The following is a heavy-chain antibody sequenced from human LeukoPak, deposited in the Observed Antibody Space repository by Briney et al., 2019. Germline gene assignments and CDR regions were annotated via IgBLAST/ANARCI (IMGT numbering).Heavy chain of an antibody. CDR1: GYTFTSYD. D-gene: IGHD6-13*01. Sequence: ASVKVSCKASGYTFTSYDINWVRQATGQGLEWMGWMNPNSGNTGYAQKFQGRVTMTRNTSISTAYMELSSLRSEDTAVYYCARDRAIAAAGTGKKNANYGMDVWGQGTTVTVSS. J-gene: IGHJ6*02. V-gene: IGHV1-8*01. CDR2: MNPNSGNT. CDR3: ARDRAIAAAGTGKKNANYGMDV.